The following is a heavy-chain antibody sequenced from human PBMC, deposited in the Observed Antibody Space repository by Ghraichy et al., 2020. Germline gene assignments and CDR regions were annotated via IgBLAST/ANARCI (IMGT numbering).Heavy chain of an antibody. V-gene: IGHV3-11*01. CDR1: GFIFSDYF. D-gene: IGHD6-19*01. CDR3: ARELAYIAVAGPIDY. CDR2: ISNSGATT. Sequence: GESLNISCAASGFIFSDYFMGWIRQGPGKGLEWVSYISNSGATTYYADSVKGRFTISRDNAENSLFLQMNSLRAEDTAVYYCARELAYIAVAGPIDYWGQGTLVTVSS. J-gene: IGHJ4*02.